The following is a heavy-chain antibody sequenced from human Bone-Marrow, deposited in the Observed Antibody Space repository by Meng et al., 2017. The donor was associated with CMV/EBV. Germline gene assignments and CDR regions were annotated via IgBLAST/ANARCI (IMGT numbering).Heavy chain of an antibody. CDR3: AKVTVPTATFHALDI. Sequence: GSLLKISCAASGFTFSASAMHWVRQAPGKGLEWVALIRYDGSNKYFADSVRGRFTISRDDSKSMLFLQMNSLRAEDTAVYYCAKVTVPTATFHALDIWGQGTVVTVSS. CDR2: IRYDGSNK. V-gene: IGHV3-30*02. D-gene: IGHD2-15*01. CDR1: GFTFSASA. J-gene: IGHJ3*02.